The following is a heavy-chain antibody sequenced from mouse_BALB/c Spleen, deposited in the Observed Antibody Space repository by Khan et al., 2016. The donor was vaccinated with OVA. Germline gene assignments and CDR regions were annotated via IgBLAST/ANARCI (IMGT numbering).Heavy chain of an antibody. V-gene: IGHV9-3-1*01. CDR3: ARPPYFSYTLDH. J-gene: IGHJ4*01. D-gene: IGHD2-10*01. CDR2: INTYPGKQ. CDR1: GYSFTNYG. Sequence: QIQLVQSEPELKKPGETVKISCKASGYSFTNYGMNWVKQSPGKALNWMGWINTYPGKQTYADDFKGRFAFSLETSASTAYLQINNLKNDDTATYFCARPPYFSYTLDHWGQGTSVTVSS.